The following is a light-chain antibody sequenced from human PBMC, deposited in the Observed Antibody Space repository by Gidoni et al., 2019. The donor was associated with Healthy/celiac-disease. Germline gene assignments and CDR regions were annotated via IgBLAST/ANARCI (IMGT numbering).Light chain of an antibody. CDR1: QSISNY. CDR2: AAS. V-gene: IGKV1-39*01. CDR3: QQRYSTPPT. J-gene: IGKJ1*01. Sequence: DSQMTQSPSSLSASVGDRVTITCRASQSISNYLNWYQQKPGKAPKFLVYAASSLQSGVPSRFSGSGSGTDFTLTISSLQTEDLATYYCQQRYSTPPTFGQGTKVEIQ.